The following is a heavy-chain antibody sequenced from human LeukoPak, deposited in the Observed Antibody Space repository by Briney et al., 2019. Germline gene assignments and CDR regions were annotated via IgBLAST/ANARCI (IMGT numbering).Heavy chain of an antibody. J-gene: IGHJ4*02. CDR2: INPRGGST. V-gene: IGHV1-46*01. CDR1: GYSFTSYY. D-gene: IGHD6-19*01. CDR3: AKSSDWEDYFDY. Sequence: GASVKVSCKASGYSFTSYYMHWVRQAPGQGLEWMGRINPRGGSTSYAQKFQGRVTMTRDTSTSTVYMELSSLRFEDTAVYYCAKSSDWEDYFDYWGQGTLVPVSS.